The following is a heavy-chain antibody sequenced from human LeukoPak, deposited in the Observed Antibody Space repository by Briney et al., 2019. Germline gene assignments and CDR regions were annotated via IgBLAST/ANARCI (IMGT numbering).Heavy chain of an antibody. J-gene: IGHJ5*02. CDR3: TRDPRITIFGVVPDP. CDR2: IRSKAYGGTT. CDR1: GFTFGDYA. D-gene: IGHD3-3*01. Sequence: GGSLRLSCTASGFTFGDYAMSWVRQAPGKGLEWVGFIRSKAYGGTTEYAASVKGRFTISRDDSKSIAYLQMNSRKTEDTAVYYCTRDPRITIFGVVPDPWGQGTLVTVSS. V-gene: IGHV3-49*04.